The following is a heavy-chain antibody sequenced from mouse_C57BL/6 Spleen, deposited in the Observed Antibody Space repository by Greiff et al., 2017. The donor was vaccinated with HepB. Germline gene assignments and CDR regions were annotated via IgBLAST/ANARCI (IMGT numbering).Heavy chain of an antibody. J-gene: IGHJ2*01. CDR3: ARRWETTADY. CDR1: GYTFTSYW. Sequence: VQLQQPGAELVRPGSSVKLSCKASGYTFTSYWMDWVKQRPGQGLEWIGNIYPSDSETHYNQKFKDKATLTVDKSSSTAYMQLSSLTSEDSAVYYCARRWETTADYWGQGTTLTVSS. V-gene: IGHV1-61*01. CDR2: IYPSDSET. D-gene: IGHD1-2*01.